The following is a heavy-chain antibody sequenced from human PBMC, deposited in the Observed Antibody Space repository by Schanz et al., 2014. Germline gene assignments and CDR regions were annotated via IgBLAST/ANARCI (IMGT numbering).Heavy chain of an antibody. J-gene: IGHJ4*02. Sequence: EVQLVESGGGLVKPGGSLRLSCAASGFTFSSYSLAWVRQAPGKGLEWVSFISTGRYLYYADSVKGRFTISRDTSGNTLYLQMNSLTGEDTAVYYCAKDGVPSPWVCFGGYCYSGGADYWGQGTLVTVSS. CDR1: GFTFSSYS. D-gene: IGHD2-21*02. V-gene: IGHV3-21*04. CDR3: AKDGVPSPWVCFGGYCYSGGADY. CDR2: ISTGRYL.